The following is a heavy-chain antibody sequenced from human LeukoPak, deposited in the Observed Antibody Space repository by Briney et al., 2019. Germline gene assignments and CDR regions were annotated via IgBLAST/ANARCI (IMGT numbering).Heavy chain of an antibody. J-gene: IGHJ3*02. V-gene: IGHV1-69*04. Sequence: SVKVSCKASGGTFSSYAISWVRQAPGQGLEWMGRIIPILGIANYAQKLQGRVTMTTDTSTSTAYMELRSLRSDDTAVYYCARDRPAIGIAVADDAFDIWGQGTMVTVSS. CDR1: GGTFSSYA. CDR2: IIPILGIA. D-gene: IGHD6-19*01. CDR3: ARDRPAIGIAVADDAFDI.